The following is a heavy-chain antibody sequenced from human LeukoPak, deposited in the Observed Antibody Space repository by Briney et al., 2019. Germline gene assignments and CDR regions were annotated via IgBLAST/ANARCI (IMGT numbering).Heavy chain of an antibody. Sequence: SETLSLTCAVYGGSFSGYYWSWIRQPPGKGLEWIGEINHRGSTNYNPSLKSRVTISVDTSKNQFSLKLSSVTAADMAVYYCARGSLLRLYYYYGMDVWGQGTTVTVSS. CDR3: ARGSLLRLYYYYGMDV. D-gene: IGHD3-22*01. CDR1: GGSFSGYY. V-gene: IGHV4-34*01. CDR2: INHRGST. J-gene: IGHJ6*02.